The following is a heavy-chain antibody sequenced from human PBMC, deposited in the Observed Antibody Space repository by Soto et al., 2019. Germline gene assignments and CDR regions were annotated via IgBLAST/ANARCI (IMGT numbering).Heavy chain of an antibody. Sequence: EVQLLESGGGLVQPGGSLRLSCAASGFTFSSYAMSWVRQGPGKGLEWVSGMSGSGGDTYYADSVKGRFTISRDNSKNTVCLQMNSLRAEDTAVYYCVKDWSRNWLDPWGQGTLVTVSS. D-gene: IGHD3-3*01. CDR3: VKDWSRNWLDP. CDR2: MSGSGGDT. V-gene: IGHV3-23*01. J-gene: IGHJ5*02. CDR1: GFTFSSYA.